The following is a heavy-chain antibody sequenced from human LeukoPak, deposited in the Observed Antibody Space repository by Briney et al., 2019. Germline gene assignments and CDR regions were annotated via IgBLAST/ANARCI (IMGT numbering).Heavy chain of an antibody. D-gene: IGHD3-10*01. J-gene: IGHJ5*02. CDR1: GYTFTSYG. CDR2: ISAYNGNT. V-gene: IGHV1-18*01. CDR3: ARDSVLLWFGESSNWFDP. Sequence: ASVKVSCKASGYTFTSYGISWVRQAPGQGLEWMGWISAYNGNTNYAQKLQGRVTMTTDTSTSTAYMELRSLRSDDTAVYYCARDSVLLWFGESSNWFDPWGQGTLVTVSS.